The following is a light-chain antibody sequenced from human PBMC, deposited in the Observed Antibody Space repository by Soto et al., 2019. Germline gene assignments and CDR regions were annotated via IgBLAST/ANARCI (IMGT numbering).Light chain of an antibody. Sequence: QSVLTQPPSASGTPGQTVTISCSGSNSNIGSNTVSWFQQLPGRAPKLLLYNNIYRPPGVPDRFSGSKSGTSVSLAISGLQSEDEDDYYCAAWDDSLDGHVVFGGGTQLTVL. CDR3: AAWDDSLDGHVV. CDR2: NNI. CDR1: NSNIGSNT. V-gene: IGLV1-44*01. J-gene: IGLJ7*01.